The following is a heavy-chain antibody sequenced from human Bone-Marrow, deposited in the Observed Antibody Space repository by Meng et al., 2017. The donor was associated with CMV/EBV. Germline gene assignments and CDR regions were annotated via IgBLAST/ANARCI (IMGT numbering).Heavy chain of an antibody. D-gene: IGHD5-12*01. V-gene: IGHV3-53*01. J-gene: IGHJ4*02. CDR2: IYSGGST. Sequence: GGSLRLSCAASGFTVSSNYMSWVRQAPGKGLEWVSVIYSGGSTYYADSVKGRFTISRDNSKNTLYLQMNSLRAEDTAVYYCAREIVATENFDHWGQGTLVTVSS. CDR1: GFTVSSNY. CDR3: AREIVATENFDH.